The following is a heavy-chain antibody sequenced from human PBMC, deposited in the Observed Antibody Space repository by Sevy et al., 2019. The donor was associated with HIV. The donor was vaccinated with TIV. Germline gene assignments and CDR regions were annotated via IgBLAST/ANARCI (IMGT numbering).Heavy chain of an antibody. J-gene: IGHJ4*02. Sequence: GGSLRLSCSASGFIFTTYEMNWVRQAPGKGLEWISYITSSGSTIYYADSVKGRFTISRDNVKNSLYLQMNNLRAEDTAVYYCARARDYYDSSGPYYFDYWGQGTLVTVSS. CDR3: ARARDYYDSSGPYYFDY. D-gene: IGHD3-22*01. CDR2: ITSSGSTI. CDR1: GFIFTTYE. V-gene: IGHV3-48*03.